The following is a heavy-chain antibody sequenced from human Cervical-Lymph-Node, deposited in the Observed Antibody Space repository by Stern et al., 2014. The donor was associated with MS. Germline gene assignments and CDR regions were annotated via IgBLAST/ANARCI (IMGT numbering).Heavy chain of an antibody. CDR1: GFTFSSYS. CDR3: ARDQGGKYYDSSGYYSDAFDI. J-gene: IGHJ3*02. D-gene: IGHD3-22*01. CDR2: ITSSSSYI. V-gene: IGHV3-21*01. Sequence: VQLVQSGGGLVKPGGSLRLSCAASGFTFSSYSMNWVRQAPGKELEWVSSITSSSSYIYYADSVQGRFTISRAKAKKSLYLQMNSLRAEYTAVYYCARDQGGKYYDSSGYYSDAFDIWGQGTMVTVSS.